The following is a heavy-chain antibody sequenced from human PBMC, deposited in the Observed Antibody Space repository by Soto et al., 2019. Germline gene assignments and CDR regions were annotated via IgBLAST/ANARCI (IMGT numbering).Heavy chain of an antibody. CDR1: GDSFISHA. J-gene: IGHJ4*02. CDR2: IIPLFGTT. Sequence: QVQLVQYGAEVKKPGSSVKVSCTTSGDSFISHAITWVRQAPGQGLEWVGGIIPLFGTTNYARRFQGRVTITADATTSTAYMERSSLRSDDTAFYYCARDKGRLGFDYWGQGTLVFVSS. D-gene: IGHD3-9*01. CDR3: ARDKGRLGFDY. V-gene: IGHV1-69*01.